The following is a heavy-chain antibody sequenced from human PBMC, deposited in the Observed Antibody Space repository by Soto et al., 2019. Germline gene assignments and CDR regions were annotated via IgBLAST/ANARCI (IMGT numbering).Heavy chain of an antibody. D-gene: IGHD2-2*01. V-gene: IGHV3-30-3*01. CDR1: GFTFSSYA. CDR2: ISYDGSNK. J-gene: IGHJ6*02. CDR3: ARDREGYCISTSCPLGGMDV. Sequence: QVQLVESGGGVVQPGRSLRLSCAASGFTFSSYAMHWVRQAPGKGLEWVAVISYDGSNKYYADSVKGRFTISRDNSKNTXYXXMNSLRAEDTAVYYCARDREGYCISTSCPLGGMDVWGQGTTVTVSS.